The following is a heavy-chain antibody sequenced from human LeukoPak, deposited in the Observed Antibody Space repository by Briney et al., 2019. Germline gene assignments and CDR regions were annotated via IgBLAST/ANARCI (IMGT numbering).Heavy chain of an antibody. CDR2: IYHSGST. Sequence: SETLSLTCDVSGSSISSGSYWGWIRQPPGKGLERIGSIYHSGSTYYKSSLKSRVTISVDTSNNQFSLNLRSVTAADTAVYYCAMKRAYTFWFGDWGQGTLVTVSS. D-gene: IGHD5-18*01. CDR3: AMKRAYTFWFGD. J-gene: IGHJ4*02. V-gene: IGHV4-38-2*01. CDR1: GSSISSGSY.